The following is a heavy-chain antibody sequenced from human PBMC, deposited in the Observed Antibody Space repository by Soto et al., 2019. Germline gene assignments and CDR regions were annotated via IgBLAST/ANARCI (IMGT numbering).Heavy chain of an antibody. J-gene: IGHJ4*02. Sequence: GGSLRLSCAASGYTFINYWMHWVRQAPWKGLVWISRINTDGTTTGYADSVEGRFTISRDNAKNTLYLHMKSLRAEDTAVYYCSRDTFGPNDSWGQGTLVTVSS. CDR3: SRDTFGPNDS. CDR1: GYTFINYW. V-gene: IGHV3-74*01. CDR2: INTDGTTT. D-gene: IGHD3-10*01.